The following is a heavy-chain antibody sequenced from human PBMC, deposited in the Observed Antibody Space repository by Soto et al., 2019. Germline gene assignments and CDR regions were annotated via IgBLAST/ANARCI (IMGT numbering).Heavy chain of an antibody. CDR3: ASAESWNKPPYY. V-gene: IGHV3-74*01. J-gene: IGHJ4*02. D-gene: IGHD1-1*01. CDR1: GFRFSNYW. CDR2: INTDGSIT. Sequence: PGGSLRLSCAASGFRFSNYWMHWVRQAPGKGLVWVARINTDGSITSYADSVKGRFTISRDNAKNTLFLQVNSLGAEDTAVYHCASAESWNKPPYYWGQRILVTVSA.